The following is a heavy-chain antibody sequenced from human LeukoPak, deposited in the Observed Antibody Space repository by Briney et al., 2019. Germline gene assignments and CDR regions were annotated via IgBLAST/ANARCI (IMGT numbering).Heavy chain of an antibody. CDR2: ISWNSGSI. J-gene: IGHJ4*02. D-gene: IGHD3-10*01. V-gene: IGHV3-9*01. CDR1: GFTFDDYA. CDR3: AKGKLLWFGESSDY. Sequence: GGSLRLSCAASGFTFDDYAMHWVRQAPGKGLEWVSGISWNSGSIGYADSVKGRFTISRDNSKNTLYLQMNSLRAEDTAVYYCAKGKLLWFGESSDYWGQGTLVTVSS.